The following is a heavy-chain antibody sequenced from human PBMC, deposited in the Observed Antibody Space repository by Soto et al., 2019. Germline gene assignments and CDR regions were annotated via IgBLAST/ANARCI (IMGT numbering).Heavy chain of an antibody. V-gene: IGHV4-39*01. CDR1: GGSISDSNYY. CDR2: IFYSGST. J-gene: IGHJ4*02. D-gene: IGHD6-13*01. Sequence: QLQLQESGPGLVKPSETLSLTCTVSGGSISDSNYYWGWIRQPPGKGLECIGSIFYSGSTYYNPSLESRVTVPVDTSKDQFSLKLSSVTAADTAVYFCARRGIAAAAIDSWGQGTLVTVSS. CDR3: ARRGIAAAAIDS.